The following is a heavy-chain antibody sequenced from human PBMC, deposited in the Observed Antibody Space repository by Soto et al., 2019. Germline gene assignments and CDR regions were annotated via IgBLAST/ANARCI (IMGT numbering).Heavy chain of an antibody. CDR2: INPNSGGT. CDR1: GYAFTGYY. Sequence: ASVKVSCKASGYAFTGYYMHWVRQAPGQGLEWMGWINPNSGGTNYAQKFQGWVTMTRDTSSSTAYMELSRLRSDDTAVYYCASSVISYSSSSSAFDIWGQGTMVTVSS. CDR3: ASSVISYSSSSSAFDI. D-gene: IGHD6-6*01. V-gene: IGHV1-2*04. J-gene: IGHJ3*02.